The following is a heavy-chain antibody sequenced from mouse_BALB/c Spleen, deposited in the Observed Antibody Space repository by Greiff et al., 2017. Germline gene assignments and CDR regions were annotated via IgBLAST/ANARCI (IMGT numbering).Heavy chain of an antibody. V-gene: IGHV5-6*01. CDR1: GFTFSSYG. D-gene: IGHD1-1*02. CDR2: ISSGGSYT. J-gene: IGHJ4*01. CDR3: AGDLWGGAMDY. Sequence: DVQLVESGGDLVKPGGSLKLSCAASGFTFSSYGMSWVRQTPDKRLEWVATISSGGSYTYYPDSVKGRFTISRDNAKNTLYLQMSSLKSEDTAMYYCAGDLWGGAMDYWGQGTSVTVSS.